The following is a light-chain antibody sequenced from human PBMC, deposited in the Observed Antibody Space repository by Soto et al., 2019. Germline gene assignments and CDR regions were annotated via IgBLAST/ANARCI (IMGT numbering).Light chain of an antibody. V-gene: IGKV3D-15*01. Sequence: EIVLTQSPGTLSLSPGGRATLSCRASQSVSRRLAWYQHRPGQSPRLLISGASMRASGVPVRFSGSGSGTDFTLTISSLQPDDSATYYCQQYNTFWTFGQGTKVEIK. J-gene: IGKJ1*01. CDR1: QSVSRR. CDR3: QQYNTFWT. CDR2: GAS.